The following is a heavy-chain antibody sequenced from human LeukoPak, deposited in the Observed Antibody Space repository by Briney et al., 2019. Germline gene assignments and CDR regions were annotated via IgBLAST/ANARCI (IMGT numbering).Heavy chain of an antibody. Sequence: PSETLSLTCAVYGGSFSGYYWSWIRQPPGKGLEWIGEINHSGSTNYNPSLESRVTISVDTSKNQFSLKLSSVTAADTAVYYCARYHYYDSSGLGYWGQGTLVTVSS. D-gene: IGHD3-22*01. V-gene: IGHV4-34*01. CDR2: INHSGST. CDR3: ARYHYYDSSGLGY. J-gene: IGHJ4*02. CDR1: GGSFSGYY.